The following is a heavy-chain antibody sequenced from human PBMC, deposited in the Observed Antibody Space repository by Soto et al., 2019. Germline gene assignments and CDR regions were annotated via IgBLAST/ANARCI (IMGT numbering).Heavy chain of an antibody. V-gene: IGHV3-48*02. Sequence: EVQLVESGGGMVQPGGSLRLSCAASGISFSSYSMNWVRQAPGKGLEWVSYISSTSNTIYYADSVKGRFTISRDNAKNSLCLQMNSLRDEDTAVYXXXXAKYSEDYIYYYYGMDVWGQGTTVTVS. D-gene: IGHD5-12*01. CDR3: XXAKYSEDYIYYYYGMDV. CDR2: ISSTSNTI. CDR1: GISFSSYS. J-gene: IGHJ6*02.